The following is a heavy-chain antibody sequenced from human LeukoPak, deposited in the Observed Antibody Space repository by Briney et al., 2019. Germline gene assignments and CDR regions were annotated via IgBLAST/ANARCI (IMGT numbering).Heavy chain of an antibody. Sequence: SETLSLTCTVSGGSISSYYWSWIRQPPGKGLEWIGYIYYSGSTNYNPSLKSRVTISVDTSKNQFSLKLSSVTAADTAVYYCARDKTHCSGASCYSAQVYWGQGSLVTVSS. CDR2: IYYSGST. CDR3: ARDKTHCSGASCYSAQVY. J-gene: IGHJ4*02. V-gene: IGHV4-59*01. D-gene: IGHD2-15*01. CDR1: GGSISSYY.